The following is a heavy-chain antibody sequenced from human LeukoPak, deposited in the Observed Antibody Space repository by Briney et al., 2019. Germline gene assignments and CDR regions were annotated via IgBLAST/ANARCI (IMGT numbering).Heavy chain of an antibody. V-gene: IGHV4-34*01. CDR1: GGSFSGYY. J-gene: IGHJ4*02. Sequence: SETLSLTCAVYGGSFSGYYWSWIRKPPGKGLEWIGEINHSGSTNYNPSLKSRVTISVDTSKNQFSLKLSSVTAADTAVYYCASPPEYSSVYWGQGTLVTVSS. CDR2: INHSGST. D-gene: IGHD6-6*01. CDR3: ASPPEYSSVY.